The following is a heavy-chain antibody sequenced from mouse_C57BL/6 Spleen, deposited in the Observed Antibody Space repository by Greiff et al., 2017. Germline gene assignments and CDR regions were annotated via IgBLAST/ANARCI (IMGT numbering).Heavy chain of an antibody. D-gene: IGHD2-5*01. J-gene: IGHJ2*01. CDR3: ARPMGSNYRYFDY. CDR1: GFTFSSYT. Sequence: DVKLVESGGGLVKPGGSLKLSCAASGFTFSSYTMSWVRQTPEKRLEWVATISGGGGNTYYPDSVKGLFTISSDNAKNTLYLQMSSLRSEDTALYYCARPMGSNYRYFDYGGQGTTLTVSS. CDR2: ISGGGGNT. V-gene: IGHV5-9*01.